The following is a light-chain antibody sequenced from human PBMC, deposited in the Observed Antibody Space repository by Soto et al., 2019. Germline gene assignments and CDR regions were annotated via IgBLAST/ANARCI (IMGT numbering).Light chain of an antibody. CDR3: QSYDRDLVV. J-gene: IGLJ2*01. CDR2: ENN. Sequence: FMLTQPHSVSESPRRTLSISCTRSSCSIANNYVQWYQQRPGSAPTTVIYENNQRLSGVTDRFSGSTDGSSNSASLTISGLQTEDEADYYCQSYDRDLVVFGGGTKLTV. CDR1: SCSIANNY. V-gene: IGLV6-57*04.